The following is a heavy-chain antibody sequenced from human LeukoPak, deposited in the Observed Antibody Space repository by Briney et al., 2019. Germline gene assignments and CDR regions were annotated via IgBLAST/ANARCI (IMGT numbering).Heavy chain of an antibody. Sequence: SETLSLICTVSGDSVSTYPYYWAWLRQSPGMGLEWIGNVFSRRTTYYNPSLKSRVTISMDTSKNQFSLILNSVTAADTAIYFCARLPTGYPNWFDPWGQGTLVTVSS. D-gene: IGHD3-9*01. CDR2: VFSRRTT. J-gene: IGHJ5*02. CDR1: GDSVSTYPYY. V-gene: IGHV4-39*01. CDR3: ARLPTGYPNWFDP.